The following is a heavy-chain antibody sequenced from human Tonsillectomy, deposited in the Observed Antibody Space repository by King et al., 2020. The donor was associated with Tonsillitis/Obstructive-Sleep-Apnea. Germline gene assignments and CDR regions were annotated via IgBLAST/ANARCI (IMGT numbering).Heavy chain of an antibody. CDR1: EFSFSRYW. D-gene: IGHD3-3*01. V-gene: IGHV3-7*01. Sequence: DVQLVESGGGLVQPGGSLRLSCAASEFSFSRYWMSWVRQAPGKGLEWVANIRQDGSEKFYVDSVKGRFTISRDNAKNSLYLQMNSLRAEDTAVYFCARGLRFVEWLPLPFDYWGQGTLVTVSS. CDR2: IRQDGSEK. J-gene: IGHJ4*02. CDR3: ARGLRFVEWLPLPFDY.